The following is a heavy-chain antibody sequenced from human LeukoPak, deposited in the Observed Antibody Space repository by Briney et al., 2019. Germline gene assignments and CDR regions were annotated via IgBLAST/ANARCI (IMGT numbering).Heavy chain of an antibody. Sequence: GGSLRLSCVASGFIFSTYGMHWVRQAPGKGLEWVAFTRSDGSGEYYTYCVKGRFTISRDNSKNTLYLQMNSLRVEDTAVYYCGKHDSASDYWGQGTLVTVSS. CDR1: GFIFSTYG. CDR2: TRSDGSGE. V-gene: IGHV3-30*02. CDR3: GKHDSASDY. J-gene: IGHJ4*02. D-gene: IGHD1-26*01.